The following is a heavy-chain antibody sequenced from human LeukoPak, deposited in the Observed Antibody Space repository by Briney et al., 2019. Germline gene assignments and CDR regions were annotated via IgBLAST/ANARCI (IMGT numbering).Heavy chain of an antibody. Sequence: AVKVSCKASGGTFSSYAISWVRQAPGQGLEWMGGIIPIFGTANYAQKFQGRVTITADKSASTAYMELSSLRSEDTAVYYSATRPMVVTAIRAFDYWGQGTLVTVSS. CDR2: IIPIFGTA. CDR3: ATRPMVVTAIRAFDY. D-gene: IGHD2-21*02. V-gene: IGHV1-69*06. J-gene: IGHJ4*02. CDR1: GGTFSSYA.